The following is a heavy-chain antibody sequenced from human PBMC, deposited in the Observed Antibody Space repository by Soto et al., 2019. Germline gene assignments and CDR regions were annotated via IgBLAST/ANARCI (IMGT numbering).Heavy chain of an antibody. CDR2: IYYSGST. Sequence: PSETLSLTCTVSGGSVSSGSYYWSWIRQPPGKGLEWIGYIYYSGSTNYNPSLKSRVTTSVDTSKNQFSLKLSSVTAADTAVYYCARDQRGAIGDYYYGMDVWGQGTTVTVSS. CDR3: ARDQRGAIGDYYYGMDV. D-gene: IGHD2-2*02. V-gene: IGHV4-61*01. J-gene: IGHJ6*02. CDR1: GGSVSSGSYY.